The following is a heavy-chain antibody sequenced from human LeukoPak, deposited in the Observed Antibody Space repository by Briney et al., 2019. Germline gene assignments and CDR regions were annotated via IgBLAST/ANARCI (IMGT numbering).Heavy chain of an antibody. D-gene: IGHD5-18*01. CDR3: ATWGSYGYGLPS. Sequence: PGGSLRLSCAASGFTFSNAWMSWVRQAPGKGLEWVGRIKSRTDGGTTDYAAPVKGKFTISRDDSKNTLYLQMNSLNTEDTAVYYCATWGSYGYGLPSWGPGTLVTVSS. CDR1: GFTFSNAW. J-gene: IGHJ5*02. CDR2: IKSRTDGGTT. V-gene: IGHV3-15*01.